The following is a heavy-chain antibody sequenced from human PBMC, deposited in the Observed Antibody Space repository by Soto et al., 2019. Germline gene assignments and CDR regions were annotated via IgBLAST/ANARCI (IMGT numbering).Heavy chain of an antibody. V-gene: IGHV3-11*01. CDR3: ARDGLRSRTGTTFYYYYYYMDV. Sequence: GGSLRLSCAASGFTFSDYYMSWIRQAPGKGLEWVSYISSSGSTIYYADSVKGRFTISRDNAKNSLYLQMNSLRAEDTAVYYCARDGLRSRTGTTFYYYYYYMDVWGKGTTVTVSS. D-gene: IGHD1-7*01. CDR2: ISSSGSTI. CDR1: GFTFSDYY. J-gene: IGHJ6*03.